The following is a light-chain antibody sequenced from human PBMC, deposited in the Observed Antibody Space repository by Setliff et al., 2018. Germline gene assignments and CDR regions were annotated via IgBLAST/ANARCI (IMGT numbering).Light chain of an antibody. Sequence: EIVMTQSPATVSVSPGERVTLSCRASQSVSNNLAWYQQKPGQAPSLLIFGAPTRATGVPARFSGSRSGTEFILTISSLQSEDFAVYYCQHYNNWPFTFGPGTKVDIK. CDR3: QHYNNWPFT. CDR1: QSVSNN. CDR2: GAP. J-gene: IGKJ3*01. V-gene: IGKV3-15*01.